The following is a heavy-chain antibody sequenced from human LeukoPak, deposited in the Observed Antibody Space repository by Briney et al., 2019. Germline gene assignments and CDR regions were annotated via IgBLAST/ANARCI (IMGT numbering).Heavy chain of an antibody. Sequence: SETLSLTCAVSGASISSPNWWSWVRQSPGKGLEWIGSIYYSGTTYYNPSLKSRVTISVDTSKNQFSLKLSSVTAADTAVYYCARLGLGSSRDYWGQGTLVTVSS. CDR1: GASISSPNW. CDR3: ARLGLGSSRDY. V-gene: IGHV4-39*01. D-gene: IGHD6-6*01. CDR2: IYYSGTT. J-gene: IGHJ4*02.